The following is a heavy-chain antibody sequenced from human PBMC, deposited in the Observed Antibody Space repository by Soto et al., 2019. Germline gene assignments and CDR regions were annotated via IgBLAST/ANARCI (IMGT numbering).Heavy chain of an antibody. J-gene: IGHJ4*02. D-gene: IGHD1-1*01. V-gene: IGHV4-59*08. CDR3: ARHSNEYRKSLDY. CDR1: GASISGYH. CDR2: ISYSGAT. Sequence: ASETLSLTCTVSGASISGYHWSWIRQFPGKGLECLGYISYSGATYYNPSLKSRVTISVDTSKNQFSLKLSSVTAADTAVYYCARHSNEYRKSLDYWGQGTLVTVSS.